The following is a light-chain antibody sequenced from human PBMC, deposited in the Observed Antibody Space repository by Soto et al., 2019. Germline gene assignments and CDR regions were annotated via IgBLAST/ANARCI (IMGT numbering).Light chain of an antibody. V-gene: IGKV3-15*01. CDR2: GAS. CDR1: QSVGSS. J-gene: IGKJ1*01. CDR3: QQFNIWPRT. Sequence: EIVMTQSPATLSVSPGQRATLSCRASQSVGSSIAWYQHKAGQAPRLLIYGASTRATGIPARFSGSGSGTEFTLTISSLQYEDFAVYYCQQFNIWPRTFGQGTKVDIK.